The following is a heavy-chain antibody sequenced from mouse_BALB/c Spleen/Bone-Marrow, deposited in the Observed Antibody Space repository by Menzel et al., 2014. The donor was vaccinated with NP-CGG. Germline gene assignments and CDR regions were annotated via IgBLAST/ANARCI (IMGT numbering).Heavy chain of an antibody. CDR3: ARGDYDYAMDY. D-gene: IGHD2-4*01. J-gene: IGHJ4*01. CDR1: GFSLPSYG. CDR2: IWAGGTT. Sequence: VMLVESGPGLVAPSQSLSITCTVSGFSLPSYGVHWVRQPPGKGLEWLGVIWAGGTTNYNSALMSRLSISKDNSKSQVFLKMNSLQTDDTAMYYCARGDYDYAMDYWGQGTSVTVSS. V-gene: IGHV2-9*02.